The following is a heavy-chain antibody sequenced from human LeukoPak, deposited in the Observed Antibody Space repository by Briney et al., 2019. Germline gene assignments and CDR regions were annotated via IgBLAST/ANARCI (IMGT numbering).Heavy chain of an antibody. J-gene: IGHJ2*01. CDR2: ISSSSSTI. CDR1: GFTFSSYS. V-gene: IGHV3-48*01. Sequence: GGSLRLSCAASGFTFSSYSMNWVRQAAGKGLEWVSYISSSSSTIYYADSVKGRFTISRDNAKNSLYLQMNSLRAEDTAVYYRARDPALGHGYFDLWGRGTLVTVSS. CDR3: ARDPALGHGYFDL. D-gene: IGHD7-27*01.